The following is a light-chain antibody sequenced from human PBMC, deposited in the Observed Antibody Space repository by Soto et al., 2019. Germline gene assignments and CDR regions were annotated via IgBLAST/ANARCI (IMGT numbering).Light chain of an antibody. CDR1: QSISSR. CDR2: DAS. V-gene: IGKV1-5*01. J-gene: IGKJ1*01. Sequence: DIQMTQSPSTLSASVGDRVTITCRASQSISSRLAWYQQKSGKAPNLLIYDASSLEGGVPSRFSGSASETEFTLTISSLRPDDFATYYCQQYINGWTFGQGTKVEIK. CDR3: QQYINGWT.